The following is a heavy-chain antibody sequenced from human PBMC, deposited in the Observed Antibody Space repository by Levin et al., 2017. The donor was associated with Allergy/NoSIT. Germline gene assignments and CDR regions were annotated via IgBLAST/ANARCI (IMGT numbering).Heavy chain of an antibody. J-gene: IGHJ4*02. CDR2: IWYDENK. Sequence: SCVASGFLFSTYGMHWVRQAPGKGLEWVAVIWYDENKYYADSVKGRFTISRDNSKNTVYLQMNSLRAEDTAVYYCATDLFSGSFYPDHWGQGTLVTVSS. CDR3: ATDLFSGSFYPDH. D-gene: IGHD1-26*01. CDR1: GFLFSTYG. V-gene: IGHV3-33*01.